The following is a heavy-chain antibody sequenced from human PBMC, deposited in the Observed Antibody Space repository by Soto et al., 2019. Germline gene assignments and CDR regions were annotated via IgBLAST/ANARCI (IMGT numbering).Heavy chain of an antibody. J-gene: IGHJ4*02. CDR1: GNGITSYW. CDR2: IDPSDSYT. V-gene: IGHV5-10-1*01. D-gene: IGHD6-13*01. CDR3: ARQAYSSSWYFDY. Sequence: ESRKISCKGSGNGITSYWISSVPQMPGKGLEWMGRIDPSDSYTNYSPSFQGHVTISADKSISTAYLQWSSLKASDTAMYYCARQAYSSSWYFDYWGQGTLVSVSS.